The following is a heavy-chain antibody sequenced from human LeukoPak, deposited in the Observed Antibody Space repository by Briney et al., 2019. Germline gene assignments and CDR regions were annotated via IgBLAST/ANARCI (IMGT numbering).Heavy chain of an antibody. CDR2: IRSKAYGGTT. D-gene: IGHD6-19*01. CDR1: GFTFGDYA. J-gene: IGHJ4*02. Sequence: PGGSLRLSCTASGFTFGDYAMSWVRQAPGKRLEWVGFIRSKAYGGTTEYAASVKGRFTISRDDSKNIAYLQMDSLKTEDTVVYYCTRVRSGSPTFDYWGQGTLVTVSS. CDR3: TRVRSGSPTFDY. V-gene: IGHV3-49*04.